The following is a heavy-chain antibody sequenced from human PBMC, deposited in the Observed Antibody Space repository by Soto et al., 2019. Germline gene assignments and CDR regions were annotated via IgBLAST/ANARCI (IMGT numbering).Heavy chain of an antibody. CDR2: IYYSGST. CDR3: ARAGGITGTPSDP. V-gene: IGHV4-59*12. J-gene: IGHJ5*02. Sequence: SETLSLTCTVSGGSISSYYWSWIRQPPGKGLEWIGYIYYSGSTNYNPSLKSRVTISVDTSKNQFSLKLSSVTAADTAVYYCARAGGITGTPSDPWGKAPRVTVS. CDR1: GGSISSYY. D-gene: IGHD1-20*01.